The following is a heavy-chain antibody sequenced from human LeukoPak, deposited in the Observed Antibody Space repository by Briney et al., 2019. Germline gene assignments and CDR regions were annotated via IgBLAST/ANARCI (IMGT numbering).Heavy chain of an antibody. CDR3: TKGLWAGVSAARD. J-gene: IGHJ4*02. D-gene: IGHD2-8*01. CDR2: VYKDGSIT. Sequence: PGGSLRLSCAASGFPFSNYWMHWVRQAPGKGPEWVARVYKDGSITNYADSVKGRFTISRDNAKNTVYLQMNSLRVEDTAVYYCTKGLWAGVSAARDWGQGTLVTVSS. V-gene: IGHV3-74*01. CDR1: GFPFSNYW.